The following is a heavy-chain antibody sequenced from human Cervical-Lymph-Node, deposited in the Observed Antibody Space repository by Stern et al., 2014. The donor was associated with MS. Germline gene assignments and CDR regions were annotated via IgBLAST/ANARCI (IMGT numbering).Heavy chain of an antibody. CDR3: ARVFVDRTMINGAFDI. V-gene: IGHV1-46*01. J-gene: IGHJ3*02. CDR2: IKPRDGDA. Sequence: QVQLMQSGAEVKKPGASVKVSCKASGYTFTSHYIHWVRQAPGQGLEWMGMIKPRDGDATYAQTFQGRVILTRDTSTSTLYMEVTSLRSEDTAVYYCARVFVDRTMINGAFDIWGQGTVVTVSS. CDR1: GYTFTSHY. D-gene: IGHD5-18*01.